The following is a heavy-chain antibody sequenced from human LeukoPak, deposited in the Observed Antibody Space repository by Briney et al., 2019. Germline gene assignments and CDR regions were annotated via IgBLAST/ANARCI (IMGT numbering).Heavy chain of an antibody. CDR1: GGSITRNY. D-gene: IGHD4-11*01. Sequence: SETLSLTCTVSGGSITRNYWNWIRQPPGEGLEWIGYIYYSGSTNYNPSLKSRVTISIDTTKNQFSLKLNSVTAADTAVYYCARARGTTVTTRYFDLWGRGTLVTVSS. J-gene: IGHJ2*01. CDR3: ARARGTTVTTRYFDL. V-gene: IGHV4-59*01. CDR2: IYYSGST.